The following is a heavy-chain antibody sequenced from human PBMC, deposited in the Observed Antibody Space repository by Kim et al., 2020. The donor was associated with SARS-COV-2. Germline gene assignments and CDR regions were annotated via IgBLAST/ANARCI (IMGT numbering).Heavy chain of an antibody. J-gene: IGHJ5*02. D-gene: IGHD1-1*01. CDR2: TT. Sequence: TTNYNPSVKSRVTISVDTSKNQSSLKLSSVTAADTAVYYCARGQGRRFDPGGQVTLVTVSS. CDR3: ARGQGRRFDP. V-gene: IGHV4-34*01.